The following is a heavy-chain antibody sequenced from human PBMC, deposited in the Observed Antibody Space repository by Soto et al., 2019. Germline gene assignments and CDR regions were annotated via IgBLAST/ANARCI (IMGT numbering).Heavy chain of an antibody. CDR3: ARVGAYDNRGSHAFDI. CDR2: ISNDGSDT. CDR1: GFTFSTYW. D-gene: IGHD3-22*01. Sequence: EVLLVESGGGLVQPGGSLRLSCSASGFTFSTYWMYWVRQAPGKGLVWVSRISNDGSDTIYADSVEGRFTISRDNAKSXLYLQMDSLRAEDTAAYYCARVGAYDNRGSHAFDIWGQGTMVTVSS. J-gene: IGHJ3*02. V-gene: IGHV3-74*01.